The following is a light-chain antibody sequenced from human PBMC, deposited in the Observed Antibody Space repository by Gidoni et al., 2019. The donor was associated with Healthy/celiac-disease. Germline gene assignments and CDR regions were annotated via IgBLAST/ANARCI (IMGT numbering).Light chain of an antibody. V-gene: IGKV3-20*01. CDR2: GAS. Sequence: EIVLTQSPGTLSLSPGERATLSCRASQSVSSSYLAWYQQKPGQAPRLLIYGASSGSGTDFTLTIIRLEPEDFAVSYCQQYGSSPFTFGPGTKVDIK. CDR1: QSVSSSY. J-gene: IGKJ3*01. CDR3: QQYGSSPFT.